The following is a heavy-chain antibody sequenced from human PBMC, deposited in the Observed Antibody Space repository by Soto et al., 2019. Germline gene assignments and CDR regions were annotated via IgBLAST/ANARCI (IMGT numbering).Heavy chain of an antibody. D-gene: IGHD2-2*02. CDR2: ISYDGSNK. V-gene: IGHV3-30-3*01. CDR1: GFTFSSYA. Sequence: GGSLRLSCAASGFTFSSYAMHWVRQAPGKGLEWVAVISYDGSNKYYADSVKGRFTISRDNSKNTLYLQMNSLRAEDTAVYYCAREDCSSTSCYMRYYYYYYGMDVWGQGTTITVSS. J-gene: IGHJ6*02. CDR3: AREDCSSTSCYMRYYYYYYGMDV.